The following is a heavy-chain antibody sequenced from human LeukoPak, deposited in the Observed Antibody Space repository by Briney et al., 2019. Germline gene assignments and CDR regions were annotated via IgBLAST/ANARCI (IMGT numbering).Heavy chain of an antibody. CDR2: INPNSGGT. CDR1: GYTFTDYY. V-gene: IGHV1-2*02. D-gene: IGHD6-13*01. Sequence: ASVKLSCKASGYTFTDYYMHWVRQAPGQGLEWIGWINPNSGGTNYAQKFQGRVTMTTDTSISTAYMEVSRLRSDDTAVYYCARVRIGQQLDKYYYYAMDVWGQGTTVTVSS. J-gene: IGHJ6*02. CDR3: ARVRIGQQLDKYYYYAMDV.